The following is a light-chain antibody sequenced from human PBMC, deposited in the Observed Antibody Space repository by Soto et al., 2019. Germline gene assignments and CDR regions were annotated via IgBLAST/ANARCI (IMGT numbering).Light chain of an antibody. V-gene: IGKV3-15*01. CDR3: QKYNKLSIT. J-gene: IGKJ5*01. CDR1: QSVSSN. Sequence: ELVMTQSPATLSVSPGERATLSCRASQSVSSNLGWYQQKPGQAPRLLIYGASTRATGIPARFSGSGSGTEFNLTISRLQSEDFEVYYCQKYNKLSITFGQGTRLEI. CDR2: GAS.